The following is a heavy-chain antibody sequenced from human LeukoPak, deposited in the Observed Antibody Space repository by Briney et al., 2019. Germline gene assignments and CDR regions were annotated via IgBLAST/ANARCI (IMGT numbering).Heavy chain of an antibody. Sequence: SGTLSLTCAVSGGSISSSNWWSWVRQPPGKGLEWIGEIYHSGSTNYNPSLKSRVTISVDKSKNQFSLKLSSVTAADTAVYYCARQEPPYYYDSSGDYYYGMDVWGQGTTVTVSS. D-gene: IGHD3-22*01. CDR3: ARQEPPYYYDSSGDYYYGMDV. CDR1: GGSISSSNW. CDR2: IYHSGST. J-gene: IGHJ6*02. V-gene: IGHV4-4*02.